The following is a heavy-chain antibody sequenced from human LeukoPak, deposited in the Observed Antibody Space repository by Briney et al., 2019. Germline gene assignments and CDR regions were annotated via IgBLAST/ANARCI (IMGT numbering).Heavy chain of an antibody. D-gene: IGHD6-13*01. Sequence: SQTLSLTCTVSGGSIGSGGYYWSWIRQHPGKGLEWIGYIYYSGSTYYNPSLESRVTISVDTSKNQSSLKLSSVTAPDTAVYYCAREVAAAATALDYWGQGTLVTVSS. V-gene: IGHV4-31*03. CDR3: AREVAAAATALDY. CDR1: GGSIGSGGYY. CDR2: IYYSGST. J-gene: IGHJ4*02.